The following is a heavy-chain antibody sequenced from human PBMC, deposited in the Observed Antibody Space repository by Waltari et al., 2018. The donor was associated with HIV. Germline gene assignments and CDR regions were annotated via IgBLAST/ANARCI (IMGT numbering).Heavy chain of an antibody. CDR3: ARGPTRYYFDN. V-gene: IGHV4-59*01. J-gene: IGHJ4*02. D-gene: IGHD2-2*01. CDR1: GSPITSYY. Sequence: QVQLQESGPGLVQPSETLSLTRTVSGSPITSYYSSWIRQPPGKGLEWIGYIYYSGSTNYNPSLKSRVTISVDTSKNQFSLNVTSVTAADTAVYYCARGPTRYYFDNWGQGTLVTVSS. CDR2: IYYSGST.